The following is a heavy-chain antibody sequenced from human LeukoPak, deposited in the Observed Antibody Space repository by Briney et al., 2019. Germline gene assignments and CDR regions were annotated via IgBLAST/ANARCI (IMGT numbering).Heavy chain of an antibody. CDR2: IIPIFGTA. V-gene: IGHV1-69*13. CDR3: ARVARGGRISWEP. J-gene: IGHJ4*02. Sequence: ASVKVSCKASGGTFSSYAISWVRQAPGQGLEWMGGIIPIFGTANYAQKFQGRVTITADESTSTAYMELSSLRSEDTAVYYCARVARGGRISWEPWGQGTLVTVSS. D-gene: IGHD1-26*01. CDR1: GGTFSSYA.